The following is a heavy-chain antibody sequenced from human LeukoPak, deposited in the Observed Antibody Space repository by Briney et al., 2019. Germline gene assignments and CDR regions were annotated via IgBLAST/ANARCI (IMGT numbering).Heavy chain of an antibody. CDR2: ISSSSSTI. CDR1: GSTFSSCS. Sequence: GGSLRLSCAVSGSTFSSCSMNWVRQAPGKGLEWDSYISSSSSTIYYADSVKGRFTISRDNAKNSLYLQMNSLRAEDTAVYYCARGRDGYNSPFVYWGQGTLVTVSS. D-gene: IGHD5-24*01. V-gene: IGHV3-48*01. CDR3: ARGRDGYNSPFVY. J-gene: IGHJ4*02.